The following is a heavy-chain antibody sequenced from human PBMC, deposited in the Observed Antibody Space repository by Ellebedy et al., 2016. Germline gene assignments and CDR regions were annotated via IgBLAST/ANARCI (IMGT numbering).Heavy chain of an antibody. J-gene: IGHJ4*02. CDR1: GGSFTGYY. Sequence: SETLSLTCAVYGGSFTGYYWSWIRQFPGKGLEWIGEINHSGSTNYNPSLKSRVTISVDTSKNQFSLKLSSVTAADTAVYYCATQGEGRLDYWGQGTLVTVSS. D-gene: IGHD3-16*01. CDR2: INHSGST. V-gene: IGHV4-34*01. CDR3: ATQGEGRLDY.